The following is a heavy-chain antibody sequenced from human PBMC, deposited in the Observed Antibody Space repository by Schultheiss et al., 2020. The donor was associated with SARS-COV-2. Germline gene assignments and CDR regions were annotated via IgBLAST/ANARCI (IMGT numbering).Heavy chain of an antibody. D-gene: IGHD5-18*01. CDR3: ARALYTAMVPSY. V-gene: IGHV3-23*01. CDR2: SSRSGGTT. CDR1: GFTFSSYA. J-gene: IGHJ4*02. Sequence: GGSLRLSCAASGFTFSSYAMSWVRQAPGKGLEWVSASSRSGGTTYYADSVKGRFTISRDNAKNSLYLQMNTLRAEDTAVYYCARALYTAMVPSYWGQGTLVTVSS.